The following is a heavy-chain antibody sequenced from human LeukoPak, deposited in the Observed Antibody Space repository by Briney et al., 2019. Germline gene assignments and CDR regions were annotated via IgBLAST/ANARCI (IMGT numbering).Heavy chain of an antibody. Sequence: PSETLSLTCAVYGGSFSGYYWSWIRQPPGKGLEWIGEINHSGSTNYNPSLKSRVTISVDTSKNQFSLKLGSVTAADTAVYYCARGKRYYDFWSGYYYFDYWGQGTLVTVSS. CDR1: GGSFSGYY. J-gene: IGHJ4*02. CDR3: ARGKRYYDFWSGYYYFDY. CDR2: INHSGST. D-gene: IGHD3-3*01. V-gene: IGHV4-34*01.